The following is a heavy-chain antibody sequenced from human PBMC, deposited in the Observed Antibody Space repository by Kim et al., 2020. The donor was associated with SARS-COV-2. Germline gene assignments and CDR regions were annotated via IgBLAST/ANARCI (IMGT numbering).Heavy chain of an antibody. D-gene: IGHD3-10*01. V-gene: IGHV1-18*01. J-gene: IGHJ3*02. Sequence: ASVKVSCKASGYTFTSYGISWVRQAPGQGLEWMGWISAYNGNTNYAQKLQGRVTMTTDTSTSTAYMELRSLRSDDTAVYYCARGAFMVRGKRHDAFDIWGQGTMVTVSS. CDR2: ISAYNGNT. CDR3: ARGAFMVRGKRHDAFDI. CDR1: GYTFTSYG.